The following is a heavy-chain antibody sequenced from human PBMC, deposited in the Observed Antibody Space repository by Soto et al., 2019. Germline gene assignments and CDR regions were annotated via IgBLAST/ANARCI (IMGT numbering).Heavy chain of an antibody. CDR3: ARVKVTMVRAQRAFDI. D-gene: IGHD3-10*01. CDR1: GYTFTSYD. CDR2: MNPNSGNT. Sequence: GXSVKVSCKASGYTFTSYDINWVRQATGQGLEWMGWMNPNSGNTGYAQKFQGRVTMTRNTSISTAYMELSSLRSEDTAVYYCARVKVTMVRAQRAFDIWGQGTMVTVSS. V-gene: IGHV1-8*01. J-gene: IGHJ3*02.